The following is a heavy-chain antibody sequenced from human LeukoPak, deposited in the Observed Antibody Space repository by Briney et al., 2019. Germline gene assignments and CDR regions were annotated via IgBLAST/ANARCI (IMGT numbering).Heavy chain of an antibody. J-gene: IGHJ4*02. CDR3: ARDRNYGSGSYYLADY. CDR2: INPNSGGT. Sequence: VASVKVSCKASGYTFTGYYMHWVRQAPGQGLEWMGWINPNSGGTNYAQKFQGRVTMTRDTSISTAYMELSRLRSDDTAVYYCARDRNYGSGSYYLADYWGQGTLVTVSS. V-gene: IGHV1-2*02. D-gene: IGHD3-10*01. CDR1: GYTFTGYY.